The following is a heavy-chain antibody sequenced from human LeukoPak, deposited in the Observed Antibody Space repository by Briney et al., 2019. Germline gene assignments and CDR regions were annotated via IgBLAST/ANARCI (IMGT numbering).Heavy chain of an antibody. V-gene: IGHV3-23*01. Sequence: PGGSLRLSCAASGFNFRDAAMTWVRQAPGKGLEWVSLISFSGDNSYYADSVKGRFTISRDNSRNTLSLQMNSLRVEDTAIYYCAKDFAYRTQFDYWGQGTLVTVSS. CDR1: GFNFRDAA. CDR3: AKDFAYRTQFDY. CDR2: ISFSGDNS. J-gene: IGHJ4*02. D-gene: IGHD1-14*01.